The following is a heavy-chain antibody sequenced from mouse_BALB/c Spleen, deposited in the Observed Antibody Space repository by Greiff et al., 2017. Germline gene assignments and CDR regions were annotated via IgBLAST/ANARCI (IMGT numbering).Heavy chain of an antibody. CDR2: INPSTGYT. V-gene: IGHV1-7*01. CDR3: ARTPLHY. J-gene: IGHJ2*01. CDR1: GYTFTSYW. Sequence: QVQLKESGAELAKPGASVKMSCKASGYTFTSYWMHWVKQRPGQGLEWIGYINPSTGYTEYNQKFKDKATLTADKSSSTAYMQLSSLTSEDSAVYYCARTPLHYWGQGTTLTVSS.